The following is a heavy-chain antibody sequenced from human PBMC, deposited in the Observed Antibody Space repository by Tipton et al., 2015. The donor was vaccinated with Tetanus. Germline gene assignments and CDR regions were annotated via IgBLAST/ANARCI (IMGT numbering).Heavy chain of an antibody. V-gene: IGHV4-30-4*01. CDR1: DGSISSDAHY. Sequence: TLSLTCTVSDGSISSDAHYWSWIRQAPGKGLEWLGYISHSGTTNYNPSLMSRVTLSLDTARGQFSLKLTSVTAADAAVYFCARDRRDFAYDSRGFYSPLYYFDNWGQGLRVTVSS. D-gene: IGHD3-22*01. CDR3: ARDRRDFAYDSRGFYSPLYYFDN. CDR2: ISHSGTT. J-gene: IGHJ4*02.